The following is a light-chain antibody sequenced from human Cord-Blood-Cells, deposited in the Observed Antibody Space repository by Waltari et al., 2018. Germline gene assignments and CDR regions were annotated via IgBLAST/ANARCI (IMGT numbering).Light chain of an antibody. Sequence: DIQMTQSPSSQSASVGDRVPITCRASQSISSYLNWYQQKPGKAPKLLIYAASSLQSGVPSRFSGSGSWTDFTLTISSLQPEDFATYYCQQSYSTPRTFGQGTKVEIK. CDR1: QSISSY. CDR3: QQSYSTPRT. CDR2: AAS. V-gene: IGKV1-39*01. J-gene: IGKJ1*01.